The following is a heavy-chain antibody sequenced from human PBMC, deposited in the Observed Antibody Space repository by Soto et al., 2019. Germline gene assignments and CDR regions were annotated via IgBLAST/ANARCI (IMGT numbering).Heavy chain of an antibody. CDR1: GGSINSGGYS. J-gene: IGHJ6*02. V-gene: IGHV4-30-2*01. Sequence: QLQLQESGSGLVKPSQTLSLTCTVSGGSINSGGYSWIWIRQPPGKGLEWIGYIYHTGNTFYNPPTQSRVTISVDQSKNQFSLSLGSVTAADTAMYYCARVERTLSTPFAYGMDVWGQGTTVTVSS. CDR3: ARVERTLSTPFAYGMDV. D-gene: IGHD2-2*01. CDR2: IYHTGNT.